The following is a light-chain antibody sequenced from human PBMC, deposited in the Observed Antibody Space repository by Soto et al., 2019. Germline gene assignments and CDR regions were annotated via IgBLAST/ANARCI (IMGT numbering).Light chain of an antibody. CDR3: CSYAGGSSYV. V-gene: IGLV2-23*01. CDR2: EGN. CDR1: SSDVGSYNH. Sequence: QSALTQPASVSGSDGQSITISCTGSSSDVGSYNHVSWYQQRPGKAPKFMIYEGNKRPSGVSNRFSGSKSGNTASLTISGLQGYDEADFYCCSYAGGSSYVFGAGTKLTVL. J-gene: IGLJ1*01.